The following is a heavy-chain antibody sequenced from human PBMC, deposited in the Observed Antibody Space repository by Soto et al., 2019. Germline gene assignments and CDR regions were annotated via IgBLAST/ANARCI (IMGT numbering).Heavy chain of an antibody. Sequence: SETLXLTCTVSGGSISGDYWSWIRQPPGKGPEWIGNIHYSGSTNYNPSLKSRVTISVDTSKNQFSLKLSSVTAADTAVYYCDRVPGPWGQGTLVXVSS. CDR1: GGSISGDY. V-gene: IGHV4-59*12. CDR3: DRVPGP. CDR2: IHYSGST. J-gene: IGHJ5*02.